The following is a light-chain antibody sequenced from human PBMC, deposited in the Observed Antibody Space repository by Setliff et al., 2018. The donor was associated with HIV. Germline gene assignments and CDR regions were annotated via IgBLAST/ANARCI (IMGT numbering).Light chain of an antibody. V-gene: IGLV2-8*01. CDR2: EVS. J-gene: IGLJ2*01. CDR3: SSYAGSNNLG. CDR1: SSDVGGYNY. Sequence: QSVLPQPPSASGSPGQSVTISCTGTSSDVGGYNYVSWYQQHPGKAPKLMIYEVSKRPSGVPDRFSGSKSGNTASLTVSGLQAEDEADYYCSSYAGSNNLGFGGGTK.